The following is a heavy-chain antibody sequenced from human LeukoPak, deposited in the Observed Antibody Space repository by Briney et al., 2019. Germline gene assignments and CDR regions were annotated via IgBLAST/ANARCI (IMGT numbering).Heavy chain of an antibody. CDR3: ARAPRWGYCSGGSCYHDY. CDR2: INHSGST. CDR1: GGSFSGYY. V-gene: IGHV4-34*01. Sequence: SETLSLTCAVYGGSFSGYYWSWIRQPPGKGLEWIGEINHSGSTNYNPSLKNRVTISVDTSKNQFSLKLSSVTAADTAVYYCARAPRWGYCSGGSCYHDYWGQGTLVTVSS. J-gene: IGHJ4*02. D-gene: IGHD2-15*01.